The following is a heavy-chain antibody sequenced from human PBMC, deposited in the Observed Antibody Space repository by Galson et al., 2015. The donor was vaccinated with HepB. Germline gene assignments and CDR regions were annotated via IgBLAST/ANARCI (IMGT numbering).Heavy chain of an antibody. CDR1: GYTFTGYN. V-gene: IGHV1-2*06. CDR2: IIPNSGGT. CDR3: ARGPYYDTTRLDY. Sequence: CKASGYTFTGYNIHWVRQAPGQRPEWMGRIIPNSGGTNYAQEFQGRVTMTSDTSINTAYMELSRLRSDDTAIYYCARGPYYDTTRLDYWGQGTLITVSS. J-gene: IGHJ4*02. D-gene: IGHD3-22*01.